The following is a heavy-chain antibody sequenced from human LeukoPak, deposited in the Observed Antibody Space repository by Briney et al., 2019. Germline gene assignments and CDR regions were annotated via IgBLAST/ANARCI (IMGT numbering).Heavy chain of an antibody. CDR1: GASISSGDYY. V-gene: IGHV4-30-4*08. J-gene: IGHJ4*02. CDR3: ARAGFTMVRGVDY. CDR2: IYYSGST. D-gene: IGHD3-10*01. Sequence: SQTLSLTCTVSGASISSGDYYWSWIRQPPGKGLEWIGYIYYSGSTYYNPSLKSRVTISVDTSKNQFSLKLSSVTAADTAVYYCARAGFTMVRGVDYWGQGTLVTVSS.